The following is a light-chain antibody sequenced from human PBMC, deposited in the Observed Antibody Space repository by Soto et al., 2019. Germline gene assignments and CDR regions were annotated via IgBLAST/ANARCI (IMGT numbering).Light chain of an antibody. CDR2: GNS. V-gene: IGLV1-40*01. CDR3: QSYDSSLSGHVV. J-gene: IGLJ2*01. CDR1: SSNIGAGYD. Sequence: QSVLTQPPSVSGAPGQRVTISCTGSSSNIGAGYDVHWYQQLPGTAPKLLIYGNSNRPSGVPDQFSGSKSGTSASLAITGLQAEDEADYYCQSYDSSLSGHVVFGGGTKLIVL.